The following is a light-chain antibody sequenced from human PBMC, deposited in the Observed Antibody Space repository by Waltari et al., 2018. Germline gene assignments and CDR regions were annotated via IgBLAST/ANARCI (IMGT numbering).Light chain of an antibody. CDR3: QSYDSSLSGSL. CDR1: SPNIGAGYD. Sequence: QSGLTQPPSVSGAPGQRVTISCTGSSPNIGAGYDVQRYQLIPGTAPQLLIYGNRNRPSGVPDRFSGSKSGTSASLAITGRQPEDEADYYCQSYDSSLSGSLFGRGTKLTVL. J-gene: IGLJ2*01. V-gene: IGLV1-40*01. CDR2: GNR.